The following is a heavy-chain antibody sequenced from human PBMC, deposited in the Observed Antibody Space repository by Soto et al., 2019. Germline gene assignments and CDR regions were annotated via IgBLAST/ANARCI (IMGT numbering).Heavy chain of an antibody. V-gene: IGHV1-18*04. Sequence: QVQLVQSGAEVKKPGASVKVSCKASGYTFTSYGISWVRQAPGQGLEWMGWISAYNGNTNYAQKLQGRVTMTTDTSTSTAYMGLRSLRSDDTAVYYWARADTVTTHLSYYGMDVWGQGTTVTVSS. J-gene: IGHJ6*02. CDR3: ARADTVTTHLSYYGMDV. CDR2: ISAYNGNT. D-gene: IGHD4-17*01. CDR1: GYTFTSYG.